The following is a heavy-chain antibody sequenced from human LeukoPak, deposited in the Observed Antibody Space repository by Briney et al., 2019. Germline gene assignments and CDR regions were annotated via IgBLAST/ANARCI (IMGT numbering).Heavy chain of an antibody. D-gene: IGHD3-10*01. CDR2: IPYTGST. CDR3: ARDDYRGVTNFDP. J-gene: IGHJ5*02. CDR1: GGSISPYF. Sequence: SETLSLTCTVSGGSISPYFWSWIRQPPGKGLEWNGYIPYTGSTNYNPSLKSRVPISVDTSKNQFSLQLTAVTAADTAVYYCARDDYRGVTNFDPWGQGTLVTVSS. V-gene: IGHV4-59*01.